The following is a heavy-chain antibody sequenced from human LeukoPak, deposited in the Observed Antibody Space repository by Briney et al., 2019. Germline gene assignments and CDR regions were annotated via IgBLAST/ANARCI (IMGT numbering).Heavy chain of an antibody. D-gene: IGHD5-12*01. V-gene: IGHV3-23*01. J-gene: IGHJ4*02. CDR1: GLIFRNYA. CDR2: ISGDGTET. CDR3: ARDLHRSQYNAHEGH. Sequence: GGSLRLSCTASGLIFRNYAMTWVRQAPRKGLEWVSTISGDGTETFYADSVKGRFTISRDNSKNTHYLQMNSLRAEDTAVYYCARDLHRSQYNAHEGHWGQGTLVTVSS.